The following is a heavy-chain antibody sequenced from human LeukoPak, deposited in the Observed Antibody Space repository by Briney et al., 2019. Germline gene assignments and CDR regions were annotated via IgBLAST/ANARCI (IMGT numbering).Heavy chain of an antibody. CDR1: GFTFSSCW. CDR3: ARDGWFGDYNWFDP. V-gene: IGHV3-7*01. D-gene: IGHD3-10*01. CDR2: IKEDGSEK. Sequence: GGSLRLSCAASGFTFSSCWMSWVRQAPGKGLEWVANIKEDGSEKYYVDSVEGRFTISRDNAKNSLYLQMNSLRAEDTAMYYCARDGWFGDYNWFDPWGQGTLVTVSS. J-gene: IGHJ5*02.